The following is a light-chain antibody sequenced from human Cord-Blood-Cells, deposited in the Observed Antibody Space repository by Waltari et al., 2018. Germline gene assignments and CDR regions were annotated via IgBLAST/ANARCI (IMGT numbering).Light chain of an antibody. V-gene: IGKV3-11*01. J-gene: IGKJ5*01. CDR2: DAS. CDR3: QQRSNWPIT. CDR1: QSVSSY. Sequence: EIVLTQPPDTLSLSPGERASHSCRASQSVSSYLAWYQQKPGQAPRLLIYDASNRATGIPARFSGSGSGTDFTLTISSLEPEDFAVYYCQQRSNWPITFGQGTRLEIK.